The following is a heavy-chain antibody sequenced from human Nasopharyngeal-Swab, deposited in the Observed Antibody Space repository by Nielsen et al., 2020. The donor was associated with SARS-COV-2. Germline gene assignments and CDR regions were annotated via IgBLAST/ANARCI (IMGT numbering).Heavy chain of an antibody. CDR3: ARGPRYQPDAFDI. Sequence: GGSLRLSCAASGFTFSSYSMNWVRQAPGKGLEWVSSISSSSSYIYYADSVKGRFTISRGNAKNSLYLQMNSLRAEDTAVYYCARGPRYQPDAFDIWGQGTMVTVSS. D-gene: IGHD2-2*01. V-gene: IGHV3-21*01. CDR1: GFTFSSYS. CDR2: ISSSSSYI. J-gene: IGHJ3*02.